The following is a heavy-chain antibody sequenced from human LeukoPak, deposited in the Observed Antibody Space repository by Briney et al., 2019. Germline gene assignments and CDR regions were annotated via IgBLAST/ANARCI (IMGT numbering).Heavy chain of an antibody. V-gene: IGHV3-23*01. CDR3: AKRIATAGPYFDY. D-gene: IGHD6-13*01. J-gene: IGHJ4*02. CDR2: ISASGGST. Sequence: GGSLRLSRAASGFTFSSYAMSWVRQAPGMGLEWVSAISASGGSTYYADSVKGRFTISRDSSKSTLYLQMNTLRAEDTAVYYCAKRIATAGPYFDYWGQGALVTVSS. CDR1: GFTFSSYA.